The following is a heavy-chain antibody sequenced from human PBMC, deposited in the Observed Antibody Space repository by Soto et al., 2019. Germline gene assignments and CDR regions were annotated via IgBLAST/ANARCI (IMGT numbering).Heavy chain of an antibody. Sequence: QVQLQESGPGLVKPSETLSLTCTVSGGSISSYYWSWIRQPPGKGLEWIGYIYYSGSTNYNPSLKSRVTISVDTSKNQFSLKLSSVTAADTAVYYCARESYGDSRWFDPWGQGTLVTVSS. CDR3: ARESYGDSRWFDP. J-gene: IGHJ5*02. CDR2: IYYSGST. D-gene: IGHD4-17*01. V-gene: IGHV4-59*01. CDR1: GGSISSYY.